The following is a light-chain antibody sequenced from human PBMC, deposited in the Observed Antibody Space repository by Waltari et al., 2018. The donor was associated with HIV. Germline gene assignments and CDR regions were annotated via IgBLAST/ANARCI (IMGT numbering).Light chain of an antibody. Sequence: EIVLTQSPDTLSLSPGERATLSCRASQSVGSTFLAWYQQKPGQAPRLPVYGTSRRATGIPDRFSGSGSGTDFTLAISRLEPEDFAVYYCQQYGDSPMYTFGQGTRLDIK. CDR3: QQYGDSPMYT. V-gene: IGKV3-20*01. CDR2: GTS. J-gene: IGKJ2*01. CDR1: QSVGSTF.